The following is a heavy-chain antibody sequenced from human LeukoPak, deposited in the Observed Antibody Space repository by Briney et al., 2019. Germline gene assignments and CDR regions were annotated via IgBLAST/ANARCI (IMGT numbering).Heavy chain of an antibody. V-gene: IGHV3-48*01. CDR3: ASGEASERFRGNYFDY. Sequence: PGGSLRLSCAASGVTFSGYSMNWVRQAPGKGLEWVSHIGYIGNNIYYADSVKGRFTISRDNSKNTLYLQMNSLRAEDTAVYYCASGEASERFRGNYFDYWGQGTLVTVSS. CDR2: IGYIGNNI. CDR1: GVTFSGYS. D-gene: IGHD3-10*01. J-gene: IGHJ4*02.